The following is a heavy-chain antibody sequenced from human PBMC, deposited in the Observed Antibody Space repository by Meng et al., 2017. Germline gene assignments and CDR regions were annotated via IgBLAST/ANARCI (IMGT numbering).Heavy chain of an antibody. V-gene: IGHV1-69*13. CDR1: GGTFSSYA. CDR2: IIPIFGTA. CDR3: ARDTTPRYSGSYYFDY. J-gene: IGHJ4*02. Sequence: SVKVSCKASGGTFSSYAISWVRQAPGQGLEWMGGIIPIFGTANYAQKFQGRVTITADESTSTAYMELSSLRSEGTAVYYCARDTTPRYSGSYYFDYWGQGTLVTVSS. D-gene: IGHD1-26*01.